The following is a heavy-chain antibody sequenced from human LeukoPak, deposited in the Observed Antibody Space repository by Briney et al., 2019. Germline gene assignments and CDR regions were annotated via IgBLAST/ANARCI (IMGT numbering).Heavy chain of an antibody. CDR1: GGSFSGYY. J-gene: IGHJ6*03. Sequence: KSSETLSLTCAVYGGSFSGYYWSWTRQPPGKGLEWIGSIYYTGSTYYNPSFKSRITISVDTSKNQFSLKVISVTAADTAVYYCARFLAGTRHFHFYYYMDVWGKGTTVTISS. D-gene: IGHD3-9*01. CDR2: IYYTGST. V-gene: IGHV4-34*01. CDR3: ARFLAGTRHFHFYYYMDV.